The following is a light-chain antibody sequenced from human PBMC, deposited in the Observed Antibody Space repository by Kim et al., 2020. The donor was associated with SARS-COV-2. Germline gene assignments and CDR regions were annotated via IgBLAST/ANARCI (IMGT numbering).Light chain of an antibody. V-gene: IGKV3-20*01. CDR2: GAS. CDR1: QSISSSY. Sequence: LSPGERAPLSGRASQSISSSYLGWYQQKPGQAPRLLIYGASSRATGIPDRFSGSGSGTDFTLTISRLEPEDFAVYYCQHYGSAPYSFGQGTKLEI. CDR3: QHYGSAPYS. J-gene: IGKJ2*03.